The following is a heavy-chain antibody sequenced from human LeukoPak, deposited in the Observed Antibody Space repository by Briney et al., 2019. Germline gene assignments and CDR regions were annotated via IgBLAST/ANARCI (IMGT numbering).Heavy chain of an antibody. V-gene: IGHV4-61*01. D-gene: IGHD1-7*01. CDR1: GGSVSSGSYY. CDR2: IYYSGST. CDR3: ARSEWNYVIDFDY. J-gene: IGHJ4*02. Sequence: TSETLSLTCTVSGGSVSSGSYYWSWIRQPPGKGLEWIGYIYYSGSTNYNPSLKSRVTISVDKSKNQFSLKLSSVTAADTAVYYCARSEWNYVIDFDYWGQGTLVTVSS.